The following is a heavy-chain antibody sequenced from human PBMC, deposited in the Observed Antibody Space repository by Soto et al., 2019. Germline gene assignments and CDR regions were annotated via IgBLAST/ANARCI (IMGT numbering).Heavy chain of an antibody. CDR1: DVSTSNFF. Sequence: PSETLSLTCTVSDVSTSNFFWKWFRQPPGKRLEWIGNIHSSGTTNYNPSLESRVTISLDTSNSQCSLKMNSVTAADTAVYYCARGSGWLTDYWGQGSQVTVSS. CDR2: IHSSGTT. CDR3: ARGSGWLTDY. D-gene: IGHD6-19*01. J-gene: IGHJ4*02. V-gene: IGHV4-59*08.